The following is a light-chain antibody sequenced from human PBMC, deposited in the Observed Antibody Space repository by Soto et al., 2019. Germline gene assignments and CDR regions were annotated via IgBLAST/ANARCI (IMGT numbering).Light chain of an antibody. CDR1: SSNIGSNT. V-gene: IGLV1-44*01. J-gene: IGLJ3*02. CDR2: SNN. Sequence: QSVLTQPPSASGTPGQRVTISCYGSSSNIGSNTVNWYQQLPGTAPKLLIYSNNQRPSGVPDRFSGSKSGTSASLAISGLQPADEADYYCAAWDDRLNGWVYGGGTQL. CDR3: AAWDDRLNGWV.